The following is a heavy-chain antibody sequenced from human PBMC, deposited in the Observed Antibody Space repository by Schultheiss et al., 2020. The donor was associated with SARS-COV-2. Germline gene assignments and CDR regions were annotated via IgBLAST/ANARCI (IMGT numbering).Heavy chain of an antibody. CDR1: GGTFSSYA. V-gene: IGHV1-69*04. Sequence: SVKVSCKASGGTFSSYAISWVRQAPGQGLEWMGRIIPIFGIANYAQKFQGRVTITADKSTSTAYMELSSLRSEDTAVYYCASPKTRNYYDSSNNYGMDVWGQGTTVTVSS. CDR3: ASPKTRNYYDSSNNYGMDV. CDR2: IIPIFGIA. D-gene: IGHD3-22*01. J-gene: IGHJ6*02.